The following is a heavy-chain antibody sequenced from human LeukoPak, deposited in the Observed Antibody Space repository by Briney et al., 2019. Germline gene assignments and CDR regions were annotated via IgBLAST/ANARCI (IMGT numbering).Heavy chain of an antibody. J-gene: IGHJ4*02. Sequence: PGGSLRLSCDASGFSFSTYAMHWVRQAPGKELEYVSAISSDGGITYYANSVEGRFTISRDNSKNTLYLQMGSLRAEDMAVYFCARGYYDSGGYYFDYWGQGTLVTVSS. D-gene: IGHD3-22*01. V-gene: IGHV3-64*01. CDR2: ISSDGGIT. CDR3: ARGYYDSGGYYFDY. CDR1: GFSFSTYA.